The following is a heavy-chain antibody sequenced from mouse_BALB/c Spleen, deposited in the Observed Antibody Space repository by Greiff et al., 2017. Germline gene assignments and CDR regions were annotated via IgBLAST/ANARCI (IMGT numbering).Heavy chain of an antibody. J-gene: IGHJ1*01. Sequence: EVQGVESGGGLVKPGGSLKLSCAASGFTFSSYAMSWVRQSPEKRLEWVAEISSGGSYTYYPDTVTGRFTISRDNAKNTLYLEMSSLRSEDTAMYYCARDNDGYWYFDVWGAGTTVTVSS. V-gene: IGHV5-9-4*01. D-gene: IGHD2-3*01. CDR2: ISSGGSYT. CDR1: GFTFSSYA. CDR3: ARDNDGYWYFDV.